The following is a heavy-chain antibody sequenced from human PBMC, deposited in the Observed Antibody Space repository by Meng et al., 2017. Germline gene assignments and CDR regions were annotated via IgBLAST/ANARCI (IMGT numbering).Heavy chain of an antibody. CDR1: GGSISSGNYY. CDR2: IYHSGST. CDR3: ARDSGVGGSYNWFDP. J-gene: IGHJ5*02. D-gene: IGHD1-26*01. Sequence: QVHLQESGPGLGKPSQTLSLTCTVCGGSISSGNYYWSWIRQPPGKGLEWIGYIYHSGSTYYNPSLKSRVTISVDTSKNQFSLKLNYVTAADTAVYYCARDSGVGGSYNWFDPWGQGTLVTVSS. V-gene: IGHV4-30-4*01.